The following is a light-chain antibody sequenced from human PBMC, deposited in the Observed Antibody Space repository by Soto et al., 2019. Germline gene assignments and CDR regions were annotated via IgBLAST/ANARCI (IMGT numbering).Light chain of an antibody. CDR2: DNS. V-gene: IGLV1-51*01. CDR1: SSNIGNNY. J-gene: IGLJ2*01. Sequence: QSVLTQPPSVSAAPGQKVTISCSGSSSNIGNNYVSWYQQLPGTAPKLLIYDNSKRPSGIPDRFSGSKSGTSATLGITGLQTGDEADYYCGTLDSSLSAGVFGGGTQLTVL. CDR3: GTLDSSLSAGV.